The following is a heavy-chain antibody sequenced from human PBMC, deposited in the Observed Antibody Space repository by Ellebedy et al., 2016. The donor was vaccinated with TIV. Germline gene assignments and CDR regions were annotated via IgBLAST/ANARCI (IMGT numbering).Heavy chain of an antibody. Sequence: SETLSLTCTVSGASISNGDYYWSWIRQSPGRGLEWIGFIYNSGSTHYKPSLESRVTISADTSKNQFSLKVTSVTAADTAVYYCAGDPSQSPTRRFDYWGRGLLVTVSS. V-gene: IGHV4-30-4*01. CDR2: IYNSGST. CDR1: GASISNGDYY. J-gene: IGHJ4*02. CDR3: AGDPSQSPTRRFDY.